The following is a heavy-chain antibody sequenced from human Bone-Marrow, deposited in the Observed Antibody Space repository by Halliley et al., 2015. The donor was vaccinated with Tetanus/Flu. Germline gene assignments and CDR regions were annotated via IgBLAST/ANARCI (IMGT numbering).Heavy chain of an antibody. J-gene: IGHJ4*02. Sequence: SLRLSCEASGFPFDNYVSSWVRQAPGKGLEWVSSIIGNGGTTYYEDSVKGRFSISRDNSKNTLYLQMGRLRAEDTAVYFCAKDRDYDFWSGYSLWGQGVLVTVSS. D-gene: IGHD3-3*01. CDR3: AKDRDYDFWSGYSL. V-gene: IGHV3-23*01. CDR1: GFPFDNYV. CDR2: IIGNGGTT.